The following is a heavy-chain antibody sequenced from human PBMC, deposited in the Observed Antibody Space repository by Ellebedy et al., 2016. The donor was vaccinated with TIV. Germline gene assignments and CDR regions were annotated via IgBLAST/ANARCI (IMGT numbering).Heavy chain of an antibody. V-gene: IGHV4-39*02. D-gene: IGHD2-8*01. CDR3: AREVRFTYGYFDS. Sequence: SETLSLTCTVSGGSVSSASYYWGWIRQPPGKGLEYIGCIYYSGTTYHNPSLKSRVTMTVDTSKKQFSLKLSSATAADTAVYYCAREVRFTYGYFDSWGQGTLVSVSS. CDR2: IYYSGTT. J-gene: IGHJ4*02. CDR1: GGSVSSASYY.